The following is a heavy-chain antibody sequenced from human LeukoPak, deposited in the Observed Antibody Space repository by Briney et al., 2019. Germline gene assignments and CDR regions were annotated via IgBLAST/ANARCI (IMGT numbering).Heavy chain of an antibody. CDR2: ISGSGGST. D-gene: IGHD1-26*01. CDR1: GFTCSSYA. V-gene: IGHV3-23*01. CDR3: ATARQWELLGD. J-gene: IGHJ4*02. Sequence: GGSLRLSCAASGFTCSSYAMSWVRQAPGKGLEWVSAISGSGGSTYYADSVKGRFTISRDNSKNTLYLQMNSLRAEDTAVYYCATARQWELLGDWGQGTLVTVSS.